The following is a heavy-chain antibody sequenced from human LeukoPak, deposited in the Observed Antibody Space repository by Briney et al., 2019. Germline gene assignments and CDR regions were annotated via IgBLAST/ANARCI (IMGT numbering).Heavy chain of an antibody. J-gene: IGHJ4*02. D-gene: IGHD4-17*01. V-gene: IGHV3-21*01. CDR3: AREAYGDYHFDY. CDR1: GFTFSSYS. CDR2: ISSSSSYI. Sequence: PGVSLRLSCAASGFTFSSYSMNWVRQAPGKGLEWVSSISSSSSYIYYADSVKGRFTISRDNAKNSLYLQMNSLRAEDTAVYYCAREAYGDYHFDYWGQGTLVTVSS.